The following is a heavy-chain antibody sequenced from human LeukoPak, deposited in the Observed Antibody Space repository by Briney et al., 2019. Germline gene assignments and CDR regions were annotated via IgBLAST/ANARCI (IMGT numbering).Heavy chain of an antibody. CDR3: ARVAPDYYDPGDY. Sequence: GGSQRLSCAASGFTFSSYSMNWVRQAPGKGLEWVSSISTSSIYIYYADSVKGRFTISRDNARSSLYLQMNSLRAEDTAGYYCARVAPDYYDPGDYWGQGTLVTVSS. CDR2: ISTSSIYI. D-gene: IGHD3-22*01. V-gene: IGHV3-21*01. J-gene: IGHJ4*02. CDR1: GFTFSSYS.